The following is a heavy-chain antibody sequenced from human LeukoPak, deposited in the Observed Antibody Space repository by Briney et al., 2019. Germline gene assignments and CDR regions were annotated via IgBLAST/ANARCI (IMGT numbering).Heavy chain of an antibody. J-gene: IGHJ4*02. D-gene: IGHD1-26*01. CDR3: AKPSVGFSPQFSGNFYVDYFDY. CDR1: GFTFNNFD. Sequence: GSLRLSCAASGFTFNNFDMSWVRQAPGKGLEWVSTISSSGGTTFYADSVKGRFTISRDNSKNTLYLHMNSLRAEDTAVYYCAKPSVGFSPQFSGNFYVDYFDYWGQGTLVTVSS. V-gene: IGHV3-23*01. CDR2: ISSSGGTT.